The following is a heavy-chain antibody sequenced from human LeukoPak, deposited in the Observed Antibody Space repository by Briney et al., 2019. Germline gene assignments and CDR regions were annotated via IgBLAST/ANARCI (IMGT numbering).Heavy chain of an antibody. D-gene: IGHD3-3*01. CDR2: IYSDGST. CDR1: GFTVSTKY. J-gene: IGHJ3*02. V-gene: IGHV3-66*02. CDR3: ASYYLEWLFGWAFDI. Sequence: GGSLILSCAASGFTVSTKYMSWVRQAPGKGLEWVSLIYSDGSTYYADSVKGRITISRDNSKNTLYLQMNSLRAEDTAVYYCASYYLEWLFGWAFDIWGQGTMVTVFS.